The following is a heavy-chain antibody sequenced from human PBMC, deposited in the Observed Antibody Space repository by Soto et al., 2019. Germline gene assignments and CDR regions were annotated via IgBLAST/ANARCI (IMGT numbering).Heavy chain of an antibody. V-gene: IGHV4-34*01. CDR2: INHSGST. CDR3: ARGGIAARYMDV. CDR1: GGSFSGYY. D-gene: IGHD6-6*01. J-gene: IGHJ6*03. Sequence: SETLSLTCAVYGGSFSGYYWSWIRQPPGKGLEWIGEINHSGSTNYNPSLKSRVTISVDTSKNQFSLKLSSVTAADTAVYYCARGGIAARYMDVWGKGTTVTVSS.